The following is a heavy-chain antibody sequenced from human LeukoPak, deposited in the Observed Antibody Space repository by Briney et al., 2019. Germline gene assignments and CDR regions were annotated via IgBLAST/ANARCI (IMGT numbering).Heavy chain of an antibody. D-gene: IGHD6-13*01. V-gene: IGHV1-2*06. CDR2: INPNSGVA. CDR1: GYTFTGYY. CDR3: ARGAAVGQTRDY. J-gene: IGHJ4*02. Sequence: ASVKVSCKASGYTFTGYYMNWVRQAPGQGLEWMGRINPNSGVANYAQKFQGRVTMTRDTSISTAYMELSSLTSDDTAVYYCARGAAVGQTRDYWGQGTLVTVSS.